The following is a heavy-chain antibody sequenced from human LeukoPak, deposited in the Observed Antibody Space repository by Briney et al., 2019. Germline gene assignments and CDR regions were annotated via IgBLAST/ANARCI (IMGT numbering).Heavy chain of an antibody. CDR3: ARDKAAAGTNYFDY. Sequence: SETLSLTCTVSGGSISSFYWSWIRQPPGKGLEWIGYIYNRGTTNYNPSLKSRVTIAVDTSKNQFSLKLTSVTAADTAVYYCARDKAAAGTNYFDYWGQGTLVTVSS. CDR2: IYNRGTT. D-gene: IGHD6-13*01. CDR1: GGSISSFY. J-gene: IGHJ4*02. V-gene: IGHV4-59*01.